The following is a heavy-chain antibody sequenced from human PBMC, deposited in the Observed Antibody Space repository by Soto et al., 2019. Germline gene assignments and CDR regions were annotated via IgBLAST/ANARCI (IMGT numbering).Heavy chain of an antibody. CDR1: GDSVSSNSAA. CDR3: ARGSGLRIPYFDY. CDR2: TYYRSKWYN. J-gene: IGHJ4*02. Sequence: PSQTLSLPCAISGDSVSSNSAAWNFIRQSPSRGLEWLGRTYYRSKWYNDYAVSVKSRITINPDTSKNQFSLQLNSVTPEDTAVYYCARGSGLRIPYFDYWGQGTLVTVSS. D-gene: IGHD5-12*01. V-gene: IGHV6-1*01.